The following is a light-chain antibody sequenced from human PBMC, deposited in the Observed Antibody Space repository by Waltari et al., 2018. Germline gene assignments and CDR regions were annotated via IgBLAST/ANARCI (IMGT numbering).Light chain of an antibody. Sequence: EIVLTQSPGTLSLSPGERATLSCRASQSVTNSYLAWYRQKPGQVPRLLIYGVSRRPTGIPDGFCGSGSGTDCTRTISRREPEDFAVYYCQQYVSSPRRFGQGTKVEIK. CDR2: GVS. CDR1: QSVTNSY. J-gene: IGKJ1*01. V-gene: IGKV3-20*01. CDR3: QQYVSSPRR.